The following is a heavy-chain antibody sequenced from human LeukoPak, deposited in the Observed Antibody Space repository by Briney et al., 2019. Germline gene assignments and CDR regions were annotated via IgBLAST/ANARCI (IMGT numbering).Heavy chain of an antibody. D-gene: IGHD2-2*01. J-gene: IGHJ3*02. CDR3: ARDLKGQYQDAFNT. Sequence: GGSLRLSCAASGFTFDDYTMHWVRQAPGKGLEWVSLISWDGGTRYYADSVKGRFTISRGNAKNSLYLQMNSLRPEDTAVYYCARDLKGQYQDAFNTFGQGTMITVTS. V-gene: IGHV3-43*01. CDR2: ISWDGGTR. CDR1: GFTFDDYT.